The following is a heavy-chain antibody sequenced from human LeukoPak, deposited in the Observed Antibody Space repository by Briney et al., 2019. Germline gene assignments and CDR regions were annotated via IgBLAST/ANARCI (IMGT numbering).Heavy chain of an antibody. V-gene: IGHV4-31*03. CDR2: ISYSGSTS. Sequence: SETLSLTCNVSGDSISSGGNFWTCIRQHPGKGLECVGYISYSGSTSYYNPSLKSRLTISVDTSKNHFSLKLNSVTAADTAVYYCARADSSSWYWRLDYWGQGTLVTVSS. CDR1: GDSISSGGNF. J-gene: IGHJ4*02. CDR3: ARADSSSWYWRLDY. D-gene: IGHD6-13*01.